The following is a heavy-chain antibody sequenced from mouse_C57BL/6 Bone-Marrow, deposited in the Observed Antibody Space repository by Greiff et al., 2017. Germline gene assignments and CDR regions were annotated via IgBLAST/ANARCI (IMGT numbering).Heavy chain of an antibody. Sequence: VQLQQSGPVLVKPGASVKMSCKASGYTFTDYYMNWVKQSHGKSLEWIGVINPYNGGTSYNQKFKGKATLTVDKSSSTAYMELNSLTSEDSAVYYCAQIYYDYDRAMDYWGQGTSVTVSS. CDR3: AQIYYDYDRAMDY. V-gene: IGHV1-19*01. J-gene: IGHJ4*01. D-gene: IGHD2-4*01. CDR2: INPYNGGT. CDR1: GYTFTDYY.